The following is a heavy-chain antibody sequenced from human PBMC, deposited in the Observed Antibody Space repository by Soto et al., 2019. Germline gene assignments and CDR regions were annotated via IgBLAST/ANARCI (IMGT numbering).Heavy chain of an antibody. CDR1: GYTFSTYA. CDR3: AKHYYDSSSYYLYFDY. V-gene: IGHV3-23*01. CDR2: IGGNGGDT. Sequence: SCKASGYTFSTYAMSWVRQAPGKGLEWVSVIGGNGGDTYYADSVKGRFTISRDRSKNTLYLQMHSLRAEDTAVYYCAKHYYDSSSYYLYFDYWGQGTLVTVSS. J-gene: IGHJ4*02. D-gene: IGHD3-22*01.